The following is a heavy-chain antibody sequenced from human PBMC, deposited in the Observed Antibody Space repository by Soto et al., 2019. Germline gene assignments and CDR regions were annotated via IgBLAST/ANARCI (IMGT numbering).Heavy chain of an antibody. Sequence: QVQLQETSPGLVKASQSLSLTCTVSGRSISSGDYYCSWFRQPPGKGLEWIGYIYYSGSTYYNPSLKSRVTISADTSKNQFSLKLSSVTAAETAAYYCATARGYYSHSSGYNNWFDPWGQGPQVTVSP. J-gene: IGHJ5*02. CDR1: GRSISSGDYY. CDR3: ATARGYYSHSSGYNNWFDP. V-gene: IGHV4-30-4*01. CDR2: IYYSGST. D-gene: IGHD3-22*01.